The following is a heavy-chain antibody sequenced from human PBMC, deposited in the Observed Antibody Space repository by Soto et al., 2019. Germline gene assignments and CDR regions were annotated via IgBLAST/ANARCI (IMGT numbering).Heavy chain of an antibody. Sequence: EAKLEESGGGLIEPAGSLRLTCAASGFSFSAFEMNWVRQSPGKGPEWVAHIKSGGSFTLYAASVKGRFTISRDDADNSLSLQMNRLRAEDTALYYCTKEKSVMNSGYDAFDLWGRGTMVTVSS. J-gene: IGHJ3*01. V-gene: IGHV3-48*03. D-gene: IGHD5-12*01. CDR1: GFSFSAFE. CDR2: IKSGGSFT. CDR3: TKEKSVMNSGYDAFDL.